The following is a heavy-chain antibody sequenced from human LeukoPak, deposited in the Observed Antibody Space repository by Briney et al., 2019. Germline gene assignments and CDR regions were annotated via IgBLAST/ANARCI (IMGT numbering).Heavy chain of an antibody. J-gene: IGHJ4*02. CDR2: ITAYNDNT. D-gene: IGHD3-10*01. V-gene: IGHV1-18*01. CDR3: ARALLWFGEPSHIDY. Sequence: ASVKVSCKASGYTFTSYGISWVRQAPGQGLEWMGWITAYNDNTNYAQKLQGRVTMTTDTFTSTAYMELRSLRSDDTAVYYCARALLWFGEPSHIDYWGQGTLVTAPS. CDR1: GYTFTSYG.